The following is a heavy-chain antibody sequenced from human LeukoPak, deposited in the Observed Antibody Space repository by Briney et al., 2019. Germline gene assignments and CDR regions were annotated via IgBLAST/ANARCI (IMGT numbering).Heavy chain of an antibody. CDR2: IYYSGST. V-gene: IGHV4-59*01. J-gene: IGHJ4*02. CDR1: GGSISSYY. D-gene: IGHD5-12*01. CDR3: ARGRRGYSGYDYWAY. Sequence: SETLSLTCTVSGGSISSYYWSWFRQPPGKGLEWIGYIYYSGSTNYNPSLKSRVTISVDTSKNQFSLKLSSVTAADTAVYYCARGRRGYSGYDYWAYWGQGTLVTVSS.